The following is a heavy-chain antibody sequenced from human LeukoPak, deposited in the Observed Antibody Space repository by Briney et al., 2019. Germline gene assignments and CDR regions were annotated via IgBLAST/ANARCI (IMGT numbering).Heavy chain of an antibody. CDR2: INAGNGNT. D-gene: IGHD3-10*01. Sequence: ASVKVSCKASGYTLTNYAIHWVRQAPGQRLEWIGWINAGNGNTKYSQKVQGRVTITRDTSASTAYMELSSLRSEDTAVYYCAVISSVVRALTGESWGQGTQVTVSS. CDR1: GYTLTNYA. J-gene: IGHJ5*02. V-gene: IGHV1-3*01. CDR3: AVISSVVRALTGES.